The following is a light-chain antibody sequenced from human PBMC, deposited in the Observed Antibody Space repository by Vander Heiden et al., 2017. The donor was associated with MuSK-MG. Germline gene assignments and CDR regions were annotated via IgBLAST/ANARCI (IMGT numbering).Light chain of an antibody. V-gene: IGKV3-20*01. CDR2: GAS. CDR1: QSVSSSY. J-gene: IGKJ5*01. Sequence: EIVLTQSPGTLSLSPGERATLSCRASQSVSSSYLAWYQQKPGQAPRLLIYGASSRVTRIPDTFSGSGSATAFTLTIIRMEPPDFAVSYCRQECSSPITFGQGTRVEIK. CDR3: RQECSSPIT.